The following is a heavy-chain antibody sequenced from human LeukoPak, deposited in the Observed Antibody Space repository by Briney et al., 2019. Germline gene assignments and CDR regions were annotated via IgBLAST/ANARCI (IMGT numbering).Heavy chain of an antibody. V-gene: IGHV3-13*01. D-gene: IGHD1-1*01. CDR2: NT. J-gene: IGHJ6*03. Sequence: GGSLRLSCAASGFTFSSFDMHWVRQPTGQGLKWVSTNTYYPGSVEGRFTLSRDNAKNSLYLQMNSLTAGDTAVYYCARGPPRGKYYYMDVWGKGTTVTVSS. CDR3: ARGPPRGKYYYMDV. CDR1: GFTFSSFD.